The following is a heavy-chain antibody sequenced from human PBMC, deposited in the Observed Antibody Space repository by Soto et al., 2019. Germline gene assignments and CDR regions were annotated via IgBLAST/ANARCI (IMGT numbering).Heavy chain of an antibody. V-gene: IGHV3-23*01. CDR3: SRRSSGWYFDY. CDR1: GFTFSSYA. CDR2: ISGSGGSR. Sequence: EVQLLESGGGLVQPGGSLRLSCAASGFTFSSYAMSWVRQAPGKGLEWVSVISGSGGSRYYADSVKGRFTISRDNSKNTLYLQVNSLRAEDTAVYYCSRRSSGWYFDYWGQGTLVTVSS. J-gene: IGHJ4*02. D-gene: IGHD6-19*01.